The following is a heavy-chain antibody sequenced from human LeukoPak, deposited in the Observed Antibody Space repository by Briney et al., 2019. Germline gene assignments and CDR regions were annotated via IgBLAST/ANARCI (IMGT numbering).Heavy chain of an antibody. Sequence: GASVKVSCKASGYSFIGYHMHWVRQAPGQGLEWMGWTNPNTGGTNYAQKLQGRVTVTTDTSTSTAYMELRSLRSDDTAVYYCARDPSSLRSYYDFWSGYYPQFDYWGQGTLVTVSS. V-gene: IGHV1-2*02. D-gene: IGHD3-3*01. CDR3: ARDPSSLRSYYDFWSGYYPQFDY. J-gene: IGHJ4*02. CDR2: TNPNTGGT. CDR1: GYSFIGYH.